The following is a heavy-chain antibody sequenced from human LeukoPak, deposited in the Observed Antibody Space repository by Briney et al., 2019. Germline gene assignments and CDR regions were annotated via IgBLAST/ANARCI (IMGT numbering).Heavy chain of an antibody. V-gene: IGHV1-2*06. CDR2: INPNSGGT. CDR1: GYTFTGYY. J-gene: IGHJ3*02. CDR3: ASPYYYDSSGNDAFDI. D-gene: IGHD3-22*01. Sequence: ASVKVSCKASGYTFTGYYMHWVRQAPGQGLEWMGRINPNSGGTNYAQKFQGRVTITRDTSISTDYMELSRLRSDDTAVYYCASPYYYDSSGNDAFDIWGQGTMVTVSS.